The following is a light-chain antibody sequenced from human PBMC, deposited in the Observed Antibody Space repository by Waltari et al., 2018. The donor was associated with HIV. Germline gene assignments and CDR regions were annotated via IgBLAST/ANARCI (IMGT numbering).Light chain of an antibody. CDR3: AAWDDILSGWV. V-gene: IGLV1-47*01. Sequence: QSVLTQPPSASGTPGQRVTISCSGSSANVGNTVYWYQQLPGTAPKVLIYRDNQRPSGLPDRFSGSRSGTSASLDVSGLRSEDEANYFCAAWDDILSGWVFGGGTKLTVL. J-gene: IGLJ3*02. CDR1: SANVGNT. CDR2: RDN.